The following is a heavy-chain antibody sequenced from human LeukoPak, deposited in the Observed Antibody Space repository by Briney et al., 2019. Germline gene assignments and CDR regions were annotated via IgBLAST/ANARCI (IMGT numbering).Heavy chain of an antibody. CDR2: TSSDLNVK. V-gene: IGHV3-30*03. CDR1: GFTFSSYG. J-gene: IGHJ4*02. D-gene: IGHD3-10*01. Sequence: GGSLRLSCAASGFTFSSYGMHWVRQAPGKGLEWVAVTSSDLNVKLYADSVKGRFTISRDNSRSTLHLQMNSLRPEDTAIYYCAREGYYGSGSPPSLYFDYWGQGTLVTVSS. CDR3: AREGYYGSGSPPSLYFDY.